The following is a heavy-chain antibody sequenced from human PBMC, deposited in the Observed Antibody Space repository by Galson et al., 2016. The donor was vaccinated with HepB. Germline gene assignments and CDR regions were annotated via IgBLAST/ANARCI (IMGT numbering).Heavy chain of an antibody. CDR2: INPNSGDT. Sequence: SVKVSCKASGYTFIGYYIHWVRQAPGQGLEWMGCINPNSGDTNYAQKFQGWVTMTRDTSISTADMELSRLTSDDTAVYYCAKEHNYYGSGRWIYYLDVWGKGTTVTVSS. V-gene: IGHV1-2*04. CDR3: AKEHNYYGSGRWIYYLDV. CDR1: GYTFIGYY. D-gene: IGHD3-10*01. J-gene: IGHJ6*03.